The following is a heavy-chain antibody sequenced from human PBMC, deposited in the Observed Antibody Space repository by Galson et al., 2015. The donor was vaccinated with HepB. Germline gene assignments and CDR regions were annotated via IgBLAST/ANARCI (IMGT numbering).Heavy chain of an antibody. D-gene: IGHD2-21*02. Sequence: SVKVSCKASGGTFSSYAFSWVRQAPGQGLEWMGSFSPVFGTANYADKFQGRLTITADRSTSAGYMELSSLRSDDTAVYYCATRAFCGGDCHALDSWGQGTLLIVSS. CDR2: FSPVFGTA. CDR1: GGTFSSYA. CDR3: ATRAFCGGDCHALDS. J-gene: IGHJ5*01. V-gene: IGHV1-69*06.